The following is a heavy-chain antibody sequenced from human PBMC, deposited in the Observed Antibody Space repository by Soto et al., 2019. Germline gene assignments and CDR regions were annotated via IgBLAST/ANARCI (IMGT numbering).Heavy chain of an antibody. V-gene: IGHV3-23*01. D-gene: IGHD2-15*01. J-gene: IGHJ5*02. Sequence: EVQLLESGGGLVQPGGSLRLSCAASGFTFSSYAMSWVRQTPGKGLEWVSAISGSGGSTYYADSVKGRFTISRDNSKNTLYLQMNSLRAVDTAVYYCAKDPVVAATINWFNPWGQGTLVTVSS. CDR2: ISGSGGST. CDR3: AKDPVVAATINWFNP. CDR1: GFTFSSYA.